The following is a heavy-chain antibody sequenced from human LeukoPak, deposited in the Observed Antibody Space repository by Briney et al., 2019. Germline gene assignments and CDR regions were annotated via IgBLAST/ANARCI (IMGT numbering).Heavy chain of an antibody. V-gene: IGHV3-48*03. CDR2: ISSSGSTI. CDR1: GFTFSSYE. D-gene: IGHD5-18*01. J-gene: IGHJ4*02. Sequence: GGSLRLSCAASGFTFSSYEMNWVRQAPGKGLEWVSYISSSGSTIYYADSVKGRFTISRDNAKNSLYLQMNSLRAEDTAVYYCARVSGYSYGYRKYFDYWGQGILVAVSS. CDR3: ARVSGYSYGYRKYFDY.